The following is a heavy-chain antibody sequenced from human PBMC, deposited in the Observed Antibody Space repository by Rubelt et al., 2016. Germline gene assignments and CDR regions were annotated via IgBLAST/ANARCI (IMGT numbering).Heavy chain of an antibody. J-gene: IGHJ4*02. V-gene: IGHV3-9*01. CDR3: AKASPARGIAAAAFDY. Sequence: EVQLVESGGGLVQPGRSLRLSCAASGFTFDDYAMHWVRQAPGKGLEWVSGISWNSGSIGYADSVKGRLTICRDNTKKSLYLQMNSLRAEDTALYYCAKASPARGIAAAAFDYWGQGTLVTVSS. CDR2: ISWNSGSI. CDR1: GFTFDDYA. D-gene: IGHD6-13*01.